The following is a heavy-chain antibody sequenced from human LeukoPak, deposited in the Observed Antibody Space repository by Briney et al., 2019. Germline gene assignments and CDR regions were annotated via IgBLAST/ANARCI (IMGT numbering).Heavy chain of an antibody. CDR1: GFTLSSYA. D-gene: IGHD2-2*02. Sequence: GGSLRLSCAASGFTLSSYAMSWVRQAPGKGLEWVSAISGSGGSTYYADSVKGRFTISRDNSKNTLYLQMNSLRAEDTAVYYCAKVPHCSSTSCYRAYYYGMDVWGQGTTVTVSS. CDR2: ISGSGGST. J-gene: IGHJ6*02. V-gene: IGHV3-23*01. CDR3: AKVPHCSSTSCYRAYYYGMDV.